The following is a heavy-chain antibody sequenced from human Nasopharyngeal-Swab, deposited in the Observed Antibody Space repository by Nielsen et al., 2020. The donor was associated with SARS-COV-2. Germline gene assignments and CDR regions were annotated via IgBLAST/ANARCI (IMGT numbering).Heavy chain of an antibody. CDR3: ARGLVVPAANDY. Sequence: SETLSLTCTVSGGFVNSGSHYWSWIRQPPGKGLEWIAYIYYSGNTNYNPSLKSRVTISIDTSKNQFSLKLSSVTAADTAVYYCARGLVVPAANDYWGQGTLVTVSS. V-gene: IGHV4-61*01. CDR1: GGFVNSGSHY. J-gene: IGHJ4*02. CDR2: IYYSGNT. D-gene: IGHD2-2*01.